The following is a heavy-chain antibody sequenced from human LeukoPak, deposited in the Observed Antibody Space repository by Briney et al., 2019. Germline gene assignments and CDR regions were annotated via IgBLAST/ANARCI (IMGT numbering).Heavy chain of an antibody. V-gene: IGHV1-69*01. Sequence: GASVKVSRKASGGTFSSYAISWVRQAPGQGLEWIGGIIPIFGTANYAQKFQGRVTITADESTSTAYMELSSLRSEDTAVYYCASHTTVTMEYNWFDPWGQGTLVTVSS. CDR3: ASHTTVTMEYNWFDP. CDR1: GGTFSSYA. D-gene: IGHD4-17*01. CDR2: IIPIFGTA. J-gene: IGHJ5*02.